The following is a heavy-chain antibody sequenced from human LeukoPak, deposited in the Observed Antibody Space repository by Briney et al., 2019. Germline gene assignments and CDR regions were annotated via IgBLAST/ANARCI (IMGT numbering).Heavy chain of an antibody. CDR3: AKDDLGDITMITAY. D-gene: IGHD3-22*01. J-gene: IGHJ4*02. Sequence: TGGSLRLSCAASGFTFSSYAMSWVRQATGKGLEWVSAISGSGGSTYYADSVKGRFNISRDNSKNTLYLQMNSLRAEDTAVYYCAKDDLGDITMITAYWGQGTLVTVSS. V-gene: IGHV3-23*01. CDR1: GFTFSSYA. CDR2: ISGSGGST.